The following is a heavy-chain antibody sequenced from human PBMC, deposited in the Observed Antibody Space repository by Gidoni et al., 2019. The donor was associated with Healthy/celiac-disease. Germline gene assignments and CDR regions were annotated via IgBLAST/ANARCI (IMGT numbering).Heavy chain of an antibody. J-gene: IGHJ6*02. CDR2: IWNDGSNK. Sequence: QVQLVASGGGVVKPGRSLRLSCAASGFTFSSYGMHWVRQAPGKGLEGVAVIWNDGSNKYYPDSVKGRFPLSRDNSKNTLYLQMNSLSAVDTAVYCCAREGQVVARYYYYYGMDVWRQATTVTVSS. V-gene: IGHV3-33*01. D-gene: IGHD2-15*01. CDR1: GFTFSSYG. CDR3: AREGQVVARYYYYYGMDV.